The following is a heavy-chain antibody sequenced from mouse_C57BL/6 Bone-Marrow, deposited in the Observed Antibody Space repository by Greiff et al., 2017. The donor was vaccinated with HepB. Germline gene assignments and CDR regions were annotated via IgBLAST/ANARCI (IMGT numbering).Heavy chain of an antibody. V-gene: IGHV1-76*01. D-gene: IGHD1-1*01. CDR2: IYPGSGNT. CDR1: GYTFTDYY. J-gene: IGHJ3*01. CDR3: ANSGSSSAWFAY. Sequence: VKLMESGAELVRPGASVKLSCKASGYTFTDYYINWVKQRPGQGLEWIARIYPGSGNTYYNEKFKGKATLTAEKSSSTAYMQLSSLTSEDSAVYFCANSGSSSAWFAYWGQGTLVTVSA.